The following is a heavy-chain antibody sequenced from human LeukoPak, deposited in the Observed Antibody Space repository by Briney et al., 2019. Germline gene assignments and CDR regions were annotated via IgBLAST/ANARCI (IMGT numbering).Heavy chain of an antibody. J-gene: IGHJ3*01. CDR1: GDSVSSNSVV. CDR2: TYYRSEWYN. D-gene: IGHD1-26*01. CDR3: ARSYSGTYPNAFDF. Sequence: SQTLSLTCAISGDSVSSNSVVWNWIRQSPSRGLEWLGRTYYRSEWYNDYPVTVKSRITINSDTSKNQFSLQLNSVTPEDTAVYYCARSYSGTYPNAFDFWGQGTVVTVSS. V-gene: IGHV6-1*01.